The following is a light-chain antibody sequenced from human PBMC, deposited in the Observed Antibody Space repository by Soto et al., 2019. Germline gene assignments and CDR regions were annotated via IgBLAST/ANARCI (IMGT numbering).Light chain of an antibody. CDR3: QQYDTSPRT. Sequence: PGDRATLSCRASQSLSSGYLAWYQQKPGQSPRILIYAASSRATGIPDRFSGSGSGTDFTLTISRLEPEDFAVYYCQQYDTSPRTFGPGTKVEI. J-gene: IGKJ1*01. CDR2: AAS. CDR1: QSLSSGY. V-gene: IGKV3-20*01.